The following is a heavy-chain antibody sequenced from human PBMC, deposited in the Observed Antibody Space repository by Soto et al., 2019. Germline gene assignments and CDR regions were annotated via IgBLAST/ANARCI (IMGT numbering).Heavy chain of an antibody. CDR3: ARQGACSSTSCPAYYYYYAMDV. Sequence: QVQLVESGGGLVKPGGSLRLSCAASKFIFSEYYMSWIRQAPGKGLEWVSYISSGSSYTNYADSVKGRFTISRDNAKNSLYLHMNSLRAEDTAVYFCARQGACSSTSCPAYYYYYAMDVWGQGTTVTVSS. D-gene: IGHD2-2*01. J-gene: IGHJ6*02. CDR2: ISSGSSYT. V-gene: IGHV3-11*06. CDR1: KFIFSEYY.